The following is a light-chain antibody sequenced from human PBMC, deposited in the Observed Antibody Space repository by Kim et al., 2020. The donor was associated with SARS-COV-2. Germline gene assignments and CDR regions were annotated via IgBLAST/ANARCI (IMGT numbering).Light chain of an antibody. CDR2: GND. CDR3: HSYDNSLSGYV. V-gene: IGLV1-40*01. J-gene: IGLJ1*01. CDR1: RSSIGAGFD. Sequence: QRVTVSCSGTRSSIGAGFDIHVYQHLQDTAHNPLLYGNDNRPQAVPVRFPGSKSGTSASPAITGLQAQHEADYDCHSYDNSLSGYVFGTGTKVTVL.